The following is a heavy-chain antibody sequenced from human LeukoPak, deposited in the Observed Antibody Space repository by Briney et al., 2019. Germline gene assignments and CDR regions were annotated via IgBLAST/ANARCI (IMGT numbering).Heavy chain of an antibody. D-gene: IGHD6-19*01. CDR1: GFTFSSYS. J-gene: IGHJ3*02. Sequence: GGSLRLSCAASGFTFSSYSMNWVRKAPAKGLEWVSSISSSSSYIKYADSVKRRFTISRDNAKNSLYLQMNSLRAEDTAVYYCAREGQWRSFDIWGQGTMVTVSS. CDR3: AREGQWRSFDI. V-gene: IGHV3-21*01. CDR2: ISSSSSYI.